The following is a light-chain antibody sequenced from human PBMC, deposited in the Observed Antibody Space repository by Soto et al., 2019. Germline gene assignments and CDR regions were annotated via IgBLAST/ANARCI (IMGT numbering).Light chain of an antibody. CDR3: YPDNKGLGT. J-gene: IGKJ3*01. V-gene: IGKV3-15*01. CDR1: QSVRSN. Sequence: ASQSVRSNLAWYQQKPGQAPRLLIYEASTRATGVPARFSGSGSGTEVTVGIRSRQAVDVSVYNCYPDNKGLGTFGPGTKVDIK. CDR2: EAS.